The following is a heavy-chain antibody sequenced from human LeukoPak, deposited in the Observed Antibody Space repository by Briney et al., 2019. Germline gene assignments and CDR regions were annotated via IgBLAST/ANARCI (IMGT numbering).Heavy chain of an antibody. D-gene: IGHD3-16*01. CDR1: GYTFSNHG. V-gene: IGHV1-18*01. Sequence: ASVKVSCKASGYTFSNHGITWVRQAPGQGLEWMGWISAFNANTHYAQNFQGRVTVTTDASTSTAYMEVRGLISDDTAVYYCARIVGSNHLYWYFDYWGQGALVTVSS. J-gene: IGHJ4*02. CDR3: ARIVGSNHLYWYFDY. CDR2: ISAFNANT.